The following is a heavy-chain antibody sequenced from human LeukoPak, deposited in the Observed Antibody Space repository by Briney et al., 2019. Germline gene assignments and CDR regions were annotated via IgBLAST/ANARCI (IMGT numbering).Heavy chain of an antibody. J-gene: IGHJ4*02. CDR2: ISSSSSCI. CDR1: GFTFSSYS. CDR3: ARGYGDYAPFDY. V-gene: IGHV3-21*04. D-gene: IGHD4-17*01. Sequence: GGSLRLSCAASGFTFSSYSMNWVRQAPGKGLEWVSSISSSSSCIYYADSVKGRFTISRDNAKNSLYLQMNSLRAEDTAVYYCARGYGDYAPFDYWGQGTLVTVSS.